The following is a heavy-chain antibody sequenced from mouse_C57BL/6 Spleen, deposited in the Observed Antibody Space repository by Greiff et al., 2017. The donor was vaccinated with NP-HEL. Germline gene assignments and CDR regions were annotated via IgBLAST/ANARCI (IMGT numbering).Heavy chain of an antibody. D-gene: IGHD1-1*01. V-gene: IGHV3-6*01. CDR1: GYSITSGYY. CDR3: ARELYYGSAFDY. J-gene: IGHJ2*01. CDR2: ISYDGSN. Sequence: EVKLMESGPGLVKPSQSLSLTCSVTGYSITSGYYWNWIRQFPGNKLEWMGYISYDGSNNYNPSLKNRISITRDTSTNQFFLKLNSVTTEDTATYYSARELYYGSAFDYWGKGTTLTVAS.